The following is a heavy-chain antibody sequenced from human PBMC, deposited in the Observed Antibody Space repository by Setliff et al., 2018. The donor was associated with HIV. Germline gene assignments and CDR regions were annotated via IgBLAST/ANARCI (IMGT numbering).Heavy chain of an antibody. D-gene: IGHD3-22*01. Sequence: SETLSLTCSVSGGSIDNNKYYWTWIRQPPGKGLGWTGGIYHTGRTYYNRSLESRLTISIDTSKNQFSLKLTFVTAADTAMYYCASRIYYYDESRVLREEGFVLWGQGTLVTVSS. J-gene: IGHJ5*02. CDR2: IYHTGRT. CDR1: GGSIDNNKYY. V-gene: IGHV4-39*01. CDR3: ASRIYYYDESRVLREEGFVL.